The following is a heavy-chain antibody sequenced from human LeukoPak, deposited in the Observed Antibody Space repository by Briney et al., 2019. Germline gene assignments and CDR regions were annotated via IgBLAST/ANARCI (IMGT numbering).Heavy chain of an antibody. V-gene: IGHV4-4*07. D-gene: IGHD3-22*01. J-gene: IGHJ3*02. CDR3: ARHGVSSYYYDSTAFDI. Sequence: PSETLSLTCTVSGGSISSYYWSWIRQPAGKGLEWIGRIYTSGSTNYNPSLKSRVTMSVDTSKNQFSPKLSSVTAADTAVYYCARHGVSSYYYDSTAFDIWGQGTMLTVSS. CDR1: GGSISSYY. CDR2: IYTSGST.